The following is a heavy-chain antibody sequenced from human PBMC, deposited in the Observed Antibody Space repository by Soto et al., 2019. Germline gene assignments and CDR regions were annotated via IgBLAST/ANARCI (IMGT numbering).Heavy chain of an antibody. J-gene: IGHJ4*02. CDR2: ILCLNDRK. D-gene: IGHD2-2*02. Sequence: QVHLVQSGAEVKTPGASVTISCKASGYTFSDYGIHWIRQAPGQRPEWLGWILCLNDRKEYSQKFQGRISLTRDTSASTGYMGLSRLRSEDTAVYYCARGSRTCTEKTCYTDFDFWGQGSLVSVSS. V-gene: IGHV1-3*01. CDR1: GYTFSDYG. CDR3: ARGSRTCTEKTCYTDFDF.